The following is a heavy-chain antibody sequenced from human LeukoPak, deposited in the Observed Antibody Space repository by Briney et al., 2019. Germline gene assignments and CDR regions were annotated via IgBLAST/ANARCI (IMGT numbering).Heavy chain of an antibody. Sequence: KTSQTLSLTCAVSGVSINSGGYSWSWIRQPPGKGLEWIGYIYHTGSNFYNPSLKGRATISEDRSKNQFSLKLTSGTAADTAVYYCARALGRGGGGYCTSDSCYLDSWGQGTLVTVSS. J-gene: IGHJ4*02. CDR2: IYHTGSN. D-gene: IGHD2-8*01. CDR1: GVSINSGGYS. V-gene: IGHV4-30-2*01. CDR3: ARALGRGGGGYCTSDSCYLDS.